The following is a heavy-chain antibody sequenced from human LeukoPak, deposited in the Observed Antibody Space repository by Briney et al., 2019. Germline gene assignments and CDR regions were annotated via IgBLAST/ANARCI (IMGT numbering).Heavy chain of an antibody. V-gene: IGHV4-59*01. J-gene: IGHJ3*02. CDR3: ARVTCTSTSCYRKDAFDI. Sequence: PSETLSLTRTVSGGSISSYYWNWIRQPPGKGLEWIGYIYYSGTTNYNPSLKGRVTISVDTSKNQFSLKLSSVTAADTAVYYCARVTCTSTSCYRKDAFDIWGQGTMVTVSS. CDR2: IYYSGTT. CDR1: GGSISSYY. D-gene: IGHD2-2*01.